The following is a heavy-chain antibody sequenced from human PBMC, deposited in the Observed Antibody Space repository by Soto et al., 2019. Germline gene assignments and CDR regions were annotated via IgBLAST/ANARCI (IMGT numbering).Heavy chain of an antibody. J-gene: IGHJ4*02. CDR3: ARAAILRYSSSWDQKTLDY. CDR1: GGSISSGGYY. D-gene: IGHD6-13*01. Sequence: SETLSLTCTVSGGSISSGGYYWSWIRQHPGKGLEWIGYIYYSGSTYYNPSLKSRVTISVDTSKNQFSLKLSSVTAADTAVYYCARAAILRYSSSWDQKTLDYWGQGTLVTVSS. V-gene: IGHV4-31*03. CDR2: IYYSGST.